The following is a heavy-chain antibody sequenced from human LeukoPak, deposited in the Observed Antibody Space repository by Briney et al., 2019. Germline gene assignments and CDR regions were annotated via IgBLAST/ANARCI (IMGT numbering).Heavy chain of an antibody. Sequence: SQTLSLTCAISGDSVSSNSAAWNWIRQSPSRGLEWLGRTYYRSKWYNDYAVSVRGRISVNSDTSKNEFSLLLSSVTPEDTAMYYCARDGLTSHNHFDCWGQGTQVTVSS. CDR3: ARDGLTSHNHFDC. V-gene: IGHV6-1*01. CDR2: TYYRSKWYN. D-gene: IGHD2-2*01. J-gene: IGHJ4*02. CDR1: GDSVSSNSAA.